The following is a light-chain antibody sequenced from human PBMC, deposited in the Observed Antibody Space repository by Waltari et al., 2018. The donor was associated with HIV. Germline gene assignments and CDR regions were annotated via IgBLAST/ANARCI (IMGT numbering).Light chain of an antibody. Sequence: DTQMTQSPSTVSASIGDRVTITCRASQSISTWLAWYQLKPGKVPKLLIHAASSLESGVSTRFSGSGSGTEFTLTINSLQPDDSATYFCQQYESTPWMFGQGTKVEIK. J-gene: IGKJ1*01. CDR3: QQYESTPWM. V-gene: IGKV1-5*03. CDR1: QSISTW. CDR2: AAS.